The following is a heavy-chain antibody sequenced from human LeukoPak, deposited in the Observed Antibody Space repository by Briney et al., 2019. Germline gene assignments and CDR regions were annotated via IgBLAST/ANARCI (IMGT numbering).Heavy chain of an antibody. CDR3: ASVRRGFGESSKYYSYYYMDV. CDR1: GGSFSGHY. J-gene: IGHJ6*03. D-gene: IGHD3-10*01. CDR2: IYYSGST. Sequence: SETLSLTCAVYGGSFSGHYWSWIRQPPGKGLEWIGNIYYSGSTYCNPSLKSRVTISVDTSKNQFSLKLSAVTAADTAVYYCASVRRGFGESSKYYSYYYMDVWGNGTTVTISS. V-gene: IGHV4-34*01.